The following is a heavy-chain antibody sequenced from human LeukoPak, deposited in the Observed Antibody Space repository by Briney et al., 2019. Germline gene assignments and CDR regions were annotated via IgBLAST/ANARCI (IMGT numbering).Heavy chain of an antibody. CDR1: GFTVSSNY. CDR3: ARDPDSGSSG. V-gene: IGHV3-53*04. Sequence: GGSLRLSCAASGFTVSSNYMSWVRRPQGKGLEWVSVIYSGGSTYYADSVKGRFTISRHNSKNTLYLQMNSLRAEDTAVYYCARDPDSGSSGWGQGTLVTVSS. D-gene: IGHD1-26*01. CDR2: IYSGGST. J-gene: IGHJ4*02.